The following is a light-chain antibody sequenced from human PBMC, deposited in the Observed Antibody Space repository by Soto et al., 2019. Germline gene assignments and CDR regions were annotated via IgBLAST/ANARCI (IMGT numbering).Light chain of an antibody. CDR3: QQRNSWPPTFT. CDR2: DAS. Sequence: DIQMTQSPSSLSASVGDRVTIACQAIQDISNYLNWYQQKPGKAPKLLIYDASNLETGVPSRFSGSGSGTDFTLTISSLEPEDFAVYYCQQRNSWPPTFTFGQGTRLEIK. CDR1: QDISNY. V-gene: IGKV1-33*01. J-gene: IGKJ5*01.